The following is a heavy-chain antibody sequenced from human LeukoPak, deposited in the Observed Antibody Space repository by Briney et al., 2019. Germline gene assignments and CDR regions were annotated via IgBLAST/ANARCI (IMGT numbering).Heavy chain of an antibody. Sequence: ASVTVSCKASGYTFTDYYMHWVRQAPGQGLAWVGWINPNSGGTNYPQKFQGRVTMTRDTSISTAYMELSRLRSDDTAVYYCARDLVAVAGKAIDYWGQGTLVTVSS. J-gene: IGHJ4*02. V-gene: IGHV1-2*02. CDR2: INPNSGGT. CDR3: ARDLVAVAGKAIDY. D-gene: IGHD6-19*01. CDR1: GYTFTDYY.